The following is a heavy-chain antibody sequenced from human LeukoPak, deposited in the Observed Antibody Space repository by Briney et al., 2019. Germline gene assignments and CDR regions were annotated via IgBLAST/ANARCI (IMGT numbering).Heavy chain of an antibody. CDR1: GFTFSSCA. CDR3: AKGLVTGSLDY. J-gene: IGHJ4*02. V-gene: IGHV3-23*01. Sequence: GGSLRLSCAASGFTFSSCAMSWVRQAPGKGLEWVSSISDSSDAIYYSDSVRGRFTVSRANSENTLYLQMNGLRAEDTAVYYCAKGLVTGSLDYWGQGALVTVSS. D-gene: IGHD3-10*01. CDR2: ISDSSDAI.